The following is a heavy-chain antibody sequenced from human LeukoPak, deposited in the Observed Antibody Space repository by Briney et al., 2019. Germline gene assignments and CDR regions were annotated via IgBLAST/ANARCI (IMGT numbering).Heavy chain of an antibody. V-gene: IGHV3-53*01. Sequence: PGGSLRLSCAAPGFTVSSNYMSWVRQAPGKGLEWVSGIYSGGSTYYADSVKGRFTISRDNSKNTLYLQMNSLRAEDTAVYYCARGRPSYYFDYWGLGTLATVSS. J-gene: IGHJ4*02. D-gene: IGHD6-6*01. CDR3: ARGRPSYYFDY. CDR1: GFTVSSNY. CDR2: IYSGGST.